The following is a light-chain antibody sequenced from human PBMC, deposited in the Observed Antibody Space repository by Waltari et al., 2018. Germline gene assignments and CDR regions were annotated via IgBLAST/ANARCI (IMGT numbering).Light chain of an antibody. J-gene: IGLJ3*02. V-gene: IGLV2-23*02. CDR3: CSYAGSSTWV. CDR2: EVT. Sequence: QSALTQPASVSGSPGQSITISCTDVGSYNVVSWYQQYPGKPPKPRIYEVTKRPSGVSARFSGSKSGNTASLTISGLQGEDEADYYCCSYAGSSTWVFGGGTKVTVL. CDR1: VGSYNV.